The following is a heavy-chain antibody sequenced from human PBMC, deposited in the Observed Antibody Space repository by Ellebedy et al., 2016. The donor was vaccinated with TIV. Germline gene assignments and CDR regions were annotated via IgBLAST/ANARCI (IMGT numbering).Heavy chain of an antibody. CDR2: INPSGGT. V-gene: IGHV4-34*01. D-gene: IGHD1-14*01. CDR3: AKQGPNLHWYFDL. Sequence: SETLSLXXTVHGGSFLGYYWSWIRQSPGKGLQWIGEINPSGGTNYTTSLRSRLTISLDKSKKTFSLKLTSVTAADTAVYYCAKQGPNLHWYFDLWGRGAVITVSS. J-gene: IGHJ2*01. CDR1: GGSFLGYY.